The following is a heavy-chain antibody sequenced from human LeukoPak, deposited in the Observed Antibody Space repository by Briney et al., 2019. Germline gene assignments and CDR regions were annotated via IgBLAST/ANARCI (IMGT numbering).Heavy chain of an antibody. J-gene: IGHJ4*02. Sequence: GGSLRLSCAASGFTVSSNYMSWVRQAPGKGLEWVSVIYSGGSTYYADSVKGRFPISRDNSKNTLYLQMNSLRAEDTALYYCAKDPYSSGWYGGNYFDYWGQGTLVTVSS. CDR3: AKDPYSSGWYGGNYFDY. CDR2: IYSGGST. D-gene: IGHD6-19*01. V-gene: IGHV3-66*01. CDR1: GFTVSSNY.